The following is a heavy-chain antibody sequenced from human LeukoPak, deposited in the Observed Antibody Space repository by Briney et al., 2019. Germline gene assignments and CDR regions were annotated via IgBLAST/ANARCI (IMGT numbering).Heavy chain of an antibody. V-gene: IGHV4-34*01. J-gene: IGHJ4*02. D-gene: IGHD6-13*01. Sequence: PSETLSLTCAVYGGSFSGYYWSWIRQPPGKGLEWVGEINHSGSTNCNPSLKSRVTISVDTSKNQFSLKLSSVTAADTAVYYCARVGASGAAAGISDYFDYWGQGTLVTVSS. CDR3: ARVGASGAAAGISDYFDY. CDR1: GGSFSGYY. CDR2: INHSGST.